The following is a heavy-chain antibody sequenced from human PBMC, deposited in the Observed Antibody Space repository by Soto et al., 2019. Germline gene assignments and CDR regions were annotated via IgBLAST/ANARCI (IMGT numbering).Heavy chain of an antibody. CDR1: GFMFSAYA. CDR3: ARDPSPYTSGWYGIDF. Sequence: PGGSLRLSCTASGFMFSAYAMLWVRQAPGKGLVWVAAMSYDGTNTYYADSVKGRFTISRDNSKNTLFLQMSSLTADDSAVYYCARDPSPYTSGWYGIDFWGLGTLVTVSS. J-gene: IGHJ4*01. CDR2: MSYDGTNT. V-gene: IGHV3-30-3*01. D-gene: IGHD6-19*01.